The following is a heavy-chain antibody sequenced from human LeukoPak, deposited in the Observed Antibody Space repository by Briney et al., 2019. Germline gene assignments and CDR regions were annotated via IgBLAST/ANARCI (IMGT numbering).Heavy chain of an antibody. V-gene: IGHV1-24*01. CDR3: ATALWFRELQAAFDI. D-gene: IGHD3-10*01. J-gene: IGHJ3*02. Sequence: ASVKVSCKVSGYTLTELSMHWVRQAPGKGLEWMGGFDPEDGETIYAQKFQGRVTMTEDTSTDTAYMELSSLRSEDTAVYYCATALWFRELQAAFDIWVQGTMVTVSS. CDR1: GYTLTELS. CDR2: FDPEDGET.